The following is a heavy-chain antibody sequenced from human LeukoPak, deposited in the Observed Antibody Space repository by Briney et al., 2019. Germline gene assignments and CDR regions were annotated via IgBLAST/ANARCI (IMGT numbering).Heavy chain of an antibody. CDR2: INPNSGGT. D-gene: IGHD2-2*01. Sequence: ASVKVSCKASGYTFTGYYMHWVRQAPGQGLEWMGWINPNSGGTNYAQKLQGRVTMTRDTSISTAYMELSRLRSDDTAVYYCARTGVPAALGPDAFDIWGQGTMVTVSS. CDR3: ARTGVPAALGPDAFDI. V-gene: IGHV1-2*02. J-gene: IGHJ3*02. CDR1: GYTFTGYY.